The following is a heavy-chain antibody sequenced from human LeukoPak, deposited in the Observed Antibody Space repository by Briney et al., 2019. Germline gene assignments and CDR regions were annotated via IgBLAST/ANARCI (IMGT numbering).Heavy chain of an antibody. Sequence: SEALSLTCAVYGGSFSGYYWSWIRQPPGKGLEWIGEINHSGSTNYNPSLKSRVTISVDTSKNQFSLKLSSISAAEAAVYYCARARGQRYYDFWSGTYYFDYWGQGTLVTVSS. D-gene: IGHD3-3*01. V-gene: IGHV4-34*01. CDR1: GGSFSGYY. CDR3: ARARGQRYYDFWSGTYYFDY. J-gene: IGHJ4*02. CDR2: INHSGST.